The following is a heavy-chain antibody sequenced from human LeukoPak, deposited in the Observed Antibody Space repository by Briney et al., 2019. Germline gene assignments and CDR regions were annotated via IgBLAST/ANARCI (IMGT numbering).Heavy chain of an antibody. D-gene: IGHD1-14*01. CDR2: IYPDGSS. V-gene: IGHV3-53*01. CDR3: ARDRIGRSKDY. Sequence: GGSLRLSCAVSGLTISNNYMSWVRQAPGKGLEWVSVIYPDGSSYYTDSVKGRFTISRDNSKNTVYLQMNSLRVDDTAVYFCARDRIGRSKDYWGQGSLVTVSS. CDR1: GLTISNNY. J-gene: IGHJ4*02.